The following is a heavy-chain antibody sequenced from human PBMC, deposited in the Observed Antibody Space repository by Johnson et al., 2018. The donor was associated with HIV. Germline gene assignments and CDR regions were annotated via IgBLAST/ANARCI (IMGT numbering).Heavy chain of an antibody. V-gene: IGHV3-30*04. CDR1: GFTFSSYP. J-gene: IGHJ3*02. D-gene: IGHD5-12*01. CDR2: ISYDGSNK. Sequence: QVQLVESGGGVVQPGRSLRLSCAASGFTFSSYPMHWVRQAPGKGLEWVTLISYDGSNKYYADSVKGRFNISRDNSKNTMYLQRNSLRAEDTAVYYCAREALLATNVAFDIWGQGTMVTVSS. CDR3: AREALLATNVAFDI.